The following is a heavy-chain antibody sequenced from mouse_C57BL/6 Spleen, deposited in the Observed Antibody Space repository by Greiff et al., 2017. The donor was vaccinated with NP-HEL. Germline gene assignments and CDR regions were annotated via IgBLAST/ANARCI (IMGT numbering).Heavy chain of an antibody. Sequence: VQLKQSGAELVRPGSSVKMSCKTSGYTFTSYGINWVKQRPGQGLEWIGYIYIGNGYTEYNEKFKGKATLTSDTSSSTAYMQLSSLTSEDSAIYFCARSGPYYYGSSQYYFDYWGQGTTLTVSS. CDR3: ARSGPYYYGSSQYYFDY. CDR1: GYTFTSYG. J-gene: IGHJ2*01. CDR2: IYIGNGYT. D-gene: IGHD1-1*01. V-gene: IGHV1-58*01.